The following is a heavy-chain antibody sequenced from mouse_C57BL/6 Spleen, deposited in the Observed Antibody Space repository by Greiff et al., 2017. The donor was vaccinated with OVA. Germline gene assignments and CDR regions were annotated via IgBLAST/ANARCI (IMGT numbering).Heavy chain of an antibody. CDR3: AKGTFDY. CDR1: GFTFSSYA. Sequence: EVQLVESGGGLVKPGGSLKLSCAASGFTFSSYAMSWVRQTPEKRLEWVATISDGGSYTYYPDNVKGRFTISRDNAKNNLYLQMSHLKSEDTAMYYCAKGTFDYWGQGTTLTVSS. V-gene: IGHV5-4*01. J-gene: IGHJ2*01. CDR2: ISDGGSYT.